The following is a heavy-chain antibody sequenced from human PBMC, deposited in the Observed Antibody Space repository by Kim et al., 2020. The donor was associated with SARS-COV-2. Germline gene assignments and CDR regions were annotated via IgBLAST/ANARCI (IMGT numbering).Heavy chain of an antibody. Sequence: SETLSLTCTVSGGSISSSSYYWGWIRQPPGKGLEWIGSIYYSGSTYYNPSLKSRVTISVDTSKNQFSLKLSSVTAADTAVYYCARFFQSGGHLDYSSSWQRQFDYLGQGTLVTVSS. CDR1: GGSISSSSYY. V-gene: IGHV4-39*01. CDR2: IYYSGST. CDR3: ARFFQSGGHLDYSSSWQRQFDY. D-gene: IGHD6-13*01. J-gene: IGHJ4*02.